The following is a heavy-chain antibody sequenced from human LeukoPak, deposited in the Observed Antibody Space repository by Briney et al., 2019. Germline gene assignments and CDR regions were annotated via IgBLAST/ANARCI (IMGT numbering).Heavy chain of an antibody. V-gene: IGHV4-39*07. Sequence: SETLSLTCTVSGGSISSSSYYWGWIRQPPGKGLEWIGSIYYSGSTYYNPSLKSRVTISVDKSKNQFSLKLSSVTAADTAVYYCARASPSPGIAAAGPLDYWGQGTLVTVSS. J-gene: IGHJ4*02. CDR3: ARASPSPGIAAAGPLDY. CDR2: IYYSGST. D-gene: IGHD6-13*01. CDR1: GGSISSSSYY.